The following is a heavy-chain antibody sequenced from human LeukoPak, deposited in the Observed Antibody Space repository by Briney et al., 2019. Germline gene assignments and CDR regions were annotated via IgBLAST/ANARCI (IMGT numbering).Heavy chain of an antibody. CDR3: ASYPGYYDSSGYYSTDYFDY. CDR2: IYHSGST. Sequence: SETLSLTCAVSGYSISSGYYWGWIRQPPGKGLEWIGSIYHSGSTYYNPSLKSRVTISVDTSKNQFPLKLSSVTAADTAVYYCASYPGYYDSSGYYSTDYFDYWGQGTLVTVSS. J-gene: IGHJ4*02. D-gene: IGHD3-22*01. CDR1: GYSISSGYY. V-gene: IGHV4-38-2*01.